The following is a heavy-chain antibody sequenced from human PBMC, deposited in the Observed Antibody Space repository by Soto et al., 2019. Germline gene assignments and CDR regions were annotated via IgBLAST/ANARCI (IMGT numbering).Heavy chain of an antibody. Sequence: SETLSLTCTVSGGSISSSSYYWGWFRQPPGKGLEWIGSIYYSGSTYYNPSLKSRVTIAVDTSKNQFSLKLSSVTAADTAVYYCARDRGGRLRYFDWIRDGDAFDIWGQGTMVTVSS. CDR2: IYYSGST. D-gene: IGHD3-9*01. V-gene: IGHV4-39*07. CDR1: GGSISSSSYY. CDR3: ARDRGGRLRYFDWIRDGDAFDI. J-gene: IGHJ3*02.